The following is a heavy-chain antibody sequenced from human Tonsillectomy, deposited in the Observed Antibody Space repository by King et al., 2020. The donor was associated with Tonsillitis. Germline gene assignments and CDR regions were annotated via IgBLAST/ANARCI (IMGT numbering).Heavy chain of an antibody. CDR1: GGSISSYY. Sequence: VQLQESGPGLVKPSETLSLTCTVSGGSISSYYWSWIRQPPGKGLEWIGYIYYSGSTNYNPSLKSRVTISVDTSKNQFSLKLSSLTAADTAVYYCARVSSYCGGDCYPSYFDSWGQGTLVTVSS. CDR2: IYYSGST. CDR3: ARVSSYCGGDCYPSYFDS. D-gene: IGHD2-21*02. J-gene: IGHJ4*02. V-gene: IGHV4-59*01.